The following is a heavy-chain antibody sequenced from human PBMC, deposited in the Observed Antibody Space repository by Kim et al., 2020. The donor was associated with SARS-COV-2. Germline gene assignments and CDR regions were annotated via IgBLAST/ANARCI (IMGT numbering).Heavy chain of an antibody. CDR3: ARNLWLGELSQYFFDY. V-gene: IGHV1-3*01. J-gene: IGHJ4*02. D-gene: IGHD3-10*01. Sequence: KFQSRVTITRDTFASTAYMELSSLRSQDTAVYYCARNLWLGELSQYFFDYWGQGTLVTVSS.